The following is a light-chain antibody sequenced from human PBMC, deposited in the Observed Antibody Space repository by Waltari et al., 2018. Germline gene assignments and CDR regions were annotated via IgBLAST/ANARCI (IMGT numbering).Light chain of an antibody. CDR1: SSNIAVNT. CDR3: AAWDDSLYGRV. J-gene: IGLJ2*01. CDR2: GNN. Sequence: QSVLTQPPSASGTPGQTVSISCSGGSSNIAVNTVNWYQQLPGMAPKLLINGNNQRPSGVPARFSGSKSGTSASLAISWLQSEDEADYYCAAWDDSLYGRVFGGGTKLTVL. V-gene: IGLV1-44*01.